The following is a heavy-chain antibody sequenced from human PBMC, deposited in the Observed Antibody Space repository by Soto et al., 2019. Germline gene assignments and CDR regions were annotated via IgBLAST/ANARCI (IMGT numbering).Heavy chain of an antibody. CDR2: ISGSGGST. CDR3: AKDHGGTVTPFDY. D-gene: IGHD4-17*01. Sequence: EVQLLESGGGLVQPGGSLRLSCAASGFTFSSYAMSWVRQAPGKGLEWVSAISGSGGSTYYADSVKGRFTISRENSKNTLYLQMNSLRAEDTAVYYCAKDHGGTVTPFDYWGQGTLVTVSS. J-gene: IGHJ4*02. V-gene: IGHV3-23*01. CDR1: GFTFSSYA.